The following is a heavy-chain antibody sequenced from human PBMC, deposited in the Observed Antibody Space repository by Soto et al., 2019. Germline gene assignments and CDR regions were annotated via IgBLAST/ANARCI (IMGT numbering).Heavy chain of an antibody. CDR1: GLTFSNCA. J-gene: IGHJ4*02. V-gene: IGHV3-23*01. CDR2: ISGNGVNT. D-gene: IGHD6-19*01. Sequence: VRLKRLWYAASGLTFSNCAVRWVRQTPGKGLEWVSAISGNGVNTYYADSVKGRFTISRDNSMNTVYLQVSSLRAEDTAIYYCAKSGEGYSNGWYVYWGQGTLVTVSS. CDR3: AKSGEGYSNGWYVY.